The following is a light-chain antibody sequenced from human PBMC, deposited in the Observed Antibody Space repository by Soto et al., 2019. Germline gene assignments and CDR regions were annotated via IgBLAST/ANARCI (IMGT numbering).Light chain of an antibody. CDR3: QQRSNWPYT. J-gene: IGKJ2*01. V-gene: IGKV3-11*01. Sequence: EIVLTQSPATLSLSPGERATLSCRDGQTVSSYLAWYQQKPGQAPRLLIYDASNRATGIPARFSGSGSGTDFTLTISSLEPEVFAVYYCQQRSNWPYTFGQGTKLEIK. CDR1: QTVSSY. CDR2: DAS.